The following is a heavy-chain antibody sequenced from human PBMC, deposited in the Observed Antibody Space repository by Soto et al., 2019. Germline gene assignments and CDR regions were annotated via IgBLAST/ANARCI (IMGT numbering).Heavy chain of an antibody. CDR1: GASISNYY. CDR3: ARGMSGYDYMMDN. J-gene: IGHJ4*02. D-gene: IGHD5-12*01. Sequence: SETLSLTCSVSGASISNYYWIWIRQPAGKGLERIVIVYASGSTNYSPSLTTRVTMSVATSENQFSLQLSSVPAADTAVYYCARGMSGYDYMMDNWGPGTLVTVSS. CDR2: VYASGST. V-gene: IGHV4-4*07.